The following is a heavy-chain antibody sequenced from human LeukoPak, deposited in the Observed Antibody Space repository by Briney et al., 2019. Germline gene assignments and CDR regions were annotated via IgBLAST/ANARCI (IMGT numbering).Heavy chain of an antibody. CDR1: GFTFTSSA. J-gene: IGHJ4*02. CDR3: AAPGGGTPGDPPKY. Sequence: ASVKVSCKASGFTFTSSAVQWARQARGQRLEWIGWIVVGSGNTNYAQKFQERVTITRDMSTSTAYMELSSLRSEDMAVYYCAAPGGGTPGDPPKYWGQGTLVTVSS. D-gene: IGHD2-8*02. CDR2: IVVGSGNT. V-gene: IGHV1-58*01.